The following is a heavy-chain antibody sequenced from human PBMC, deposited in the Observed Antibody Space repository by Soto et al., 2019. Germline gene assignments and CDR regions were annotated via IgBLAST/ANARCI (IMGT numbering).Heavy chain of an antibody. CDR3: VRGGGGGLFDP. D-gene: IGHD2-15*01. CDR2: ISPGSRYP. J-gene: IGHJ5*02. Sequence: GGSLRLSCATSGFNFNTNGMSWIRQAPGKGLEWLSYISPGSRYPAYADSVKGRFTISRDNAKRSLYLQMMSLTAEDTAIYYCVRGGGGGLFDPWGQGTMVTVSS. CDR1: GFNFNTNG. V-gene: IGHV3-11*06.